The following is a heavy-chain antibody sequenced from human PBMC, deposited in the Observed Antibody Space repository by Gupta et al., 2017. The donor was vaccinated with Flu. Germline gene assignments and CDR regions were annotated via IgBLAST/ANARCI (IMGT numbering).Heavy chain of an antibody. D-gene: IGHD3-3*01. J-gene: IGHJ4*02. CDR2: IWYDGSNE. Sequence: QVQLVESGGGVVQPGRSLRLSCAASGFTFSSYAMQWVRLAPGKGLEWVAVIWYDGSNENYGDSVKGRFTISRDNSKNTLYLQMNSLRAEDTAVYYCAAQYYDFWSGYRTYFDYWGQGTLVTVSS. CDR1: GFTFSSYA. CDR3: AAQYYDFWSGYRTYFDY. V-gene: IGHV3-33*01.